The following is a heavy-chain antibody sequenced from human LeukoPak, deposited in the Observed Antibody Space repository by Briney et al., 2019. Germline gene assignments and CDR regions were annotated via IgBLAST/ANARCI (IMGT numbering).Heavy chain of an antibody. CDR2: ISYDGSNK. Sequence: GGSLRLSCAASGFTFSSYGMHWVGQAPGKGLEWVAVISYDGSNKYYADSVKGRFSISRDNSKNTLYLQMNSLRAEDTAVYYCAKGLEDFWSGYSGGGTHAFDIWGQGTMVTVSS. CDR3: AKGLEDFWSGYSGGGTHAFDI. CDR1: GFTFSSYG. J-gene: IGHJ3*02. D-gene: IGHD3-3*01. V-gene: IGHV3-30*18.